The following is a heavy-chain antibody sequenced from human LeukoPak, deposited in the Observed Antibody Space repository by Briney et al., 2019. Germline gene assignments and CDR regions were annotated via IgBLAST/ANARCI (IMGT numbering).Heavy chain of an antibody. J-gene: IGHJ2*01. D-gene: IGHD6-13*01. CDR1: GFTFSSYW. V-gene: IGHV3-74*01. Sequence: GGSLRLSCAASGFTFSSYWMHWVRQAPGKGLVWVSRINSDGSSTSYADSVKGRFTIPRDNAKNTLYLQMNSLRAEDTAVYYCARDGYSSSWYWYFDLWGRGTLVTVSS. CDR3: ARDGYSSSWYWYFDL. CDR2: INSDGSST.